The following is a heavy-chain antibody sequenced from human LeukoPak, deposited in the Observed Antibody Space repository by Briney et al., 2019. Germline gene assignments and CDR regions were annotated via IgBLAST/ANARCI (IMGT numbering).Heavy chain of an antibody. CDR3: ARDATPLVGASDY. CDR2: LRSKAYGGTT. Sequence: PGGSLRLSCTASGFTFGDYGMSWFRQAPGKGLEWVGFLRSKAYGGTTEYAASVKGRFTISRDDSKSIAYLQMSSLKTEDTAVYYCARDATPLVGASDYWGQGTLVTVSS. V-gene: IGHV3-49*03. D-gene: IGHD1-26*01. J-gene: IGHJ4*02. CDR1: GFTFGDYG.